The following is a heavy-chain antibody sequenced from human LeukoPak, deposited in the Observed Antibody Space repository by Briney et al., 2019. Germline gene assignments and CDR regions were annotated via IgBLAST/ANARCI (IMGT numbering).Heavy chain of an antibody. V-gene: IGHV4-4*02. Sequence: PSETLSLTCTVSGDSINSLDLWSWVRQPPGKGLEWIGEMYLSGTTHSNPSVKSRVTISIDKSKNQFSLKLSSVTAADTAVYYCAAGQNWDLFDYWGQGILVTVSS. D-gene: IGHD7-27*01. CDR1: GDSINSLDL. J-gene: IGHJ4*02. CDR2: MYLSGTT. CDR3: AAGQNWDLFDY.